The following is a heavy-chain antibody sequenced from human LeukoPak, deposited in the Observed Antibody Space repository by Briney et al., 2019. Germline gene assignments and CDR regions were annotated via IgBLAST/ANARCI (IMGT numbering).Heavy chain of an antibody. CDR2: IIPIFGAA. Sequence: ASVKVSCKASGGTFSSYAISWVRQAPGQGLDWMGGIIPIFGAANYAQKFQGRVTITADESTSTAYMELSSLRSEDTAVYYCAREISLGLHCSSTSCYGGGFDYWGQGTLVTVSS. V-gene: IGHV1-69*01. J-gene: IGHJ4*02. CDR3: AREISLGLHCSSTSCYGGGFDY. CDR1: GGTFSSYA. D-gene: IGHD2-2*01.